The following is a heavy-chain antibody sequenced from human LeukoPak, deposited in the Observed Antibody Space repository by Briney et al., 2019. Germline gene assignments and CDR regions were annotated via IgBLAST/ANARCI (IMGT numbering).Heavy chain of an antibody. CDR3: ARDQIRFLEWPSGSYYYMDV. J-gene: IGHJ6*03. CDR1: GFTFSSYG. Sequence: GGSLRLSCAASGFTFSSYGMHWVRQAPGKGLEWVAVIWYGGSNKYYADSVKGRFTISRDNAKNSLYLQMNSLRAEDTAVYYCARDQIRFLEWPSGSYYYMDVWGKGTTVTVSS. D-gene: IGHD3-3*01. CDR2: IWYGGSNK. V-gene: IGHV3-33*08.